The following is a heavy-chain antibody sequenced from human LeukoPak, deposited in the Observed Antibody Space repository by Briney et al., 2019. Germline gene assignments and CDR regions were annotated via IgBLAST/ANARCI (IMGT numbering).Heavy chain of an antibody. CDR1: GFTFSSYD. Sequence: GGSLRLSCAASGFTFSSYDMHWVRQAPGKGLEWVAFTRFDGSDKYYADSVKGRFTISRDNSKNTLYLQMNSLRTEDTAVYYCAKGGSGSAFLDYWGQGTLVTVSS. CDR2: TRFDGSDK. J-gene: IGHJ4*02. V-gene: IGHV3-30*02. CDR3: AKGGSGSAFLDY. D-gene: IGHD6-13*01.